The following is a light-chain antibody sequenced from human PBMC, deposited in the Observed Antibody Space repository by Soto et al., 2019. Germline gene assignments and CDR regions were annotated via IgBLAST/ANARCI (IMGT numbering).Light chain of an antibody. J-gene: IGKJ4*01. CDR3: QQRTNWPPT. CDR2: SAS. V-gene: IGKV3-11*01. CDR1: QSVRND. Sequence: EIVLTQSPATLSLSPGERATHSCRASQSVRNDLVWYHQKPGQAPRVLIYSASNRATGIPARFSGSGSGTDFTLTISSLEPEDFAVYYCQQRTNWPPTFGGGTEVEMK.